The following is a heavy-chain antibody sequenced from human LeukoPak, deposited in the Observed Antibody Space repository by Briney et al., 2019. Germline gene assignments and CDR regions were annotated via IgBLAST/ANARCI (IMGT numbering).Heavy chain of an antibody. Sequence: SVKVSCKASGGTFSSYAISWVRQAPGQGLEWMGGIIPIFGTANYAQKFQGRVTITADESTSTAYMELSSLRSEDTAVYYCARVPGDTMIVVDPAGPRFDPWGQGTLVTVSS. CDR3: ARVPGDTMIVVDPAGPRFDP. D-gene: IGHD3-22*01. V-gene: IGHV1-69*13. CDR1: GGTFSSYA. J-gene: IGHJ5*02. CDR2: IIPIFGTA.